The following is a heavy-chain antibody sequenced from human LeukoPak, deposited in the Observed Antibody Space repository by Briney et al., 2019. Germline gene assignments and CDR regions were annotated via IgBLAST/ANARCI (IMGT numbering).Heavy chain of an antibody. CDR2: ITGSGSRT. CDR1: GFSFSSYV. D-gene: IGHD6-19*01. CDR3: TRGPPGVEVALPTDY. Sequence: GGSLRLSCAGSGFSFSSYVMIWVRQAPGKGLEWVSGITGSGSRTDYADSVKGRFTISRDNSKHTLNLQMNSLRVDDTAVYYCTRGPPGVEVALPTDYWGQGTLVTVSS. V-gene: IGHV3-23*01. J-gene: IGHJ4*02.